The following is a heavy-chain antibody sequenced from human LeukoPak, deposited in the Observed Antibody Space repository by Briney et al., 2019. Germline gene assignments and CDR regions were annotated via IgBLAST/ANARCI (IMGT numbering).Heavy chain of an antibody. CDR2: INPSGGST. D-gene: IGHD6-19*01. J-gene: IGHJ4*02. Sequence: ASVKVSCKASGYTFTSYYMQWVRQAPGQGLEWMGIINPSGGSTSYAQKFQGRVTMTRDTSTSTVYMELSSLRSEDTAVYYCARVERAYSSGWDFDYWGQGTLVTVSS. CDR3: ARVERAYSSGWDFDY. V-gene: IGHV1-46*01. CDR1: GYTFTSYY.